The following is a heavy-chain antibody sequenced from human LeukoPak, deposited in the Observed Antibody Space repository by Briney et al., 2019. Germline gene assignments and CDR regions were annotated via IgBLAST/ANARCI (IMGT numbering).Heavy chain of an antibody. CDR3: ATSVEGNYYYYYMDV. Sequence: ASVKVSCKASGYTFTGYYMHWVRQAPGQGLEWMGWINPNSGGTNYALKFQGRVTMTRDTSISTAYMELSRLRSDDTAVYYCATSVEGNYYYYYMDVWGKGTTVTVSS. CDR1: GYTFTGYY. D-gene: IGHD3-10*01. CDR2: INPNSGGT. J-gene: IGHJ6*03. V-gene: IGHV1-2*02.